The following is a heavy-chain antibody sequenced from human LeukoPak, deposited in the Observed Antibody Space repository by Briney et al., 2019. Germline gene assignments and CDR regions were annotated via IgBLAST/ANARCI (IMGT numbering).Heavy chain of an antibody. V-gene: IGHV4-34*01. CDR2: INHSGST. Sequence: PSETLSLTCAVYGGSFSGYYWSWIRQPPGKGLEWIGEINHSGSTNYNPSLKSRVTISVDKSKNQFSLKLSSVTAADTAVYYCARVNDSSGYYYPFPFDYWGQGALVTVSS. D-gene: IGHD3-22*01. CDR1: GGSFSGYY. J-gene: IGHJ4*02. CDR3: ARVNDSSGYYYPFPFDY.